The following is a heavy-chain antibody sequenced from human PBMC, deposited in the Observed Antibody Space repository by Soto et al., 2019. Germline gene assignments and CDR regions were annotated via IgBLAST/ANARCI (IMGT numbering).Heavy chain of an antibody. Sequence: EVQLVESGGGLVQPGGSLRLSCAASGFTFRNYWMYWVRQAPGQGLEWVSRINSDGSVSSYADSVKGRLTISRDNVKNTLYLLIDSLRAEDTAVYYCARGDCVGGSCYSLAGSFYYSMDAWGKGTTVTVFS. CDR2: INSDGSVS. J-gene: IGHJ6*03. CDR1: GFTFRNYW. CDR3: ARGDCVGGSCYSLAGSFYYSMDA. D-gene: IGHD2-15*01. V-gene: IGHV3-74*02.